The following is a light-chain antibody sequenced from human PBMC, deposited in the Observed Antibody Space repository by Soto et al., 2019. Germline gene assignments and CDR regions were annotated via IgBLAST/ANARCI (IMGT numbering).Light chain of an antibody. CDR2: VGTGGIVG. CDR3: GADHGSGSNFVYV. Sequence: QPVLTQPPSASASLGASVTLTCTLSSGYSNYKVDWYQQRPGKGPRFVMRVGTGGIVGSKGDGIPDRFSVLGSGLNRYLTIKNIQEEDESAYHCGADHGSGSNFVYVFGTGTKVTVL. CDR1: SGYSNYK. J-gene: IGLJ1*01. V-gene: IGLV9-49*01.